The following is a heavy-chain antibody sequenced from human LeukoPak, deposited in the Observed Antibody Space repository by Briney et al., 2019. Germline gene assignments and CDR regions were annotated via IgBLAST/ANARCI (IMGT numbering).Heavy chain of an antibody. D-gene: IGHD2-2*03. Sequence: GGSLRLSCGASGFTFHEKYAMHWVRQAPGKGLEWVSGFSLDSDNVGYADSVRGRFTVSRGRAKNSLYLQMNYLRPEDTALYFCTKDMDPGGINVWGQGTTVIVSS. CDR2: FSLDSDNV. V-gene: IGHV3-9*01. CDR3: TKDMDPGGINV. CDR1: GFTFHEKYA. J-gene: IGHJ6*02.